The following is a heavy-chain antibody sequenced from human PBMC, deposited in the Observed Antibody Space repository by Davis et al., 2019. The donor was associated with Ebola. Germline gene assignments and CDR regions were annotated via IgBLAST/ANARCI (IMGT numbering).Heavy chain of an antibody. CDR1: GYSFTSYW. CDR3: ARRITGSGVF. CDR2: IYPGDSDT. J-gene: IGHJ4*02. D-gene: IGHD6-19*01. Sequence: PGGSLRLSCKGSGYSFTSYWIGWVRQMPGKGLEWMGIIYPGDSDTRYSPSFEGQVTISADKSISTAYLQWSSLKASDTAMYYCARRITGSGVFWGQGTLVTVSS. V-gene: IGHV5-51*01.